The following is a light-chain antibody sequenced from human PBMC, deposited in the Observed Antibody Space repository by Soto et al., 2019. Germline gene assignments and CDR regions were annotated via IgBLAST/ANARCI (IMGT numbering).Light chain of an antibody. J-gene: IGKJ1*01. CDR2: AAS. Sequence: AIQMTQSPSSLSASVGDRVTITCRASQDIRNDLGWYQQKPGKTPKLLIFAASSLQSGVTSRFSGSGSGTDFTLTISSLQPEDFATYYCLQVFNYPWTFGQGTMVEIE. CDR3: LQVFNYPWT. V-gene: IGKV1-6*01. CDR1: QDIRND.